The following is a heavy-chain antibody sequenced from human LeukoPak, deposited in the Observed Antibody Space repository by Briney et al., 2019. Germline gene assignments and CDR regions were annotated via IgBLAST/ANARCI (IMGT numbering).Heavy chain of an antibody. CDR2: IKQDGSEK. CDR3: ARPLGRVKENAFDI. D-gene: IGHD2-21*01. CDR1: GFTFSNYW. J-gene: IGHJ3*02. Sequence: GGSLRLSCAASGFTFSNYWINWVRQAPGKGLEWVANIKQDGSEKYYADSVEGRFTISRDNAQNSLYLQMNSLRAEDTAVYYCARPLGRVKENAFDIWGQGTMVTVSS. V-gene: IGHV3-7*03.